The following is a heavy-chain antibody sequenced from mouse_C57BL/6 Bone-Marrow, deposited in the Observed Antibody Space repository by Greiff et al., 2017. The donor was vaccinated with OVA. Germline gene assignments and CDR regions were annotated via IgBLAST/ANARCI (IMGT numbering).Heavy chain of an antibody. J-gene: IGHJ1*03. Sequence: VQLKESGPELVKPGASVKISCKASGYSFTDYNMNWVKQSNGKSLEWIGVINPNYGTTSYNQKFKGKATLTVDQSSSTAYMQLNSLTSEASAVYYCAFYCGSSYRYFDVWRTGTTVTVSS. D-gene: IGHD1-1*01. CDR2: INPNYGTT. CDR3: AFYCGSSYRYFDV. CDR1: GYSFTDYN. V-gene: IGHV1-39*01.